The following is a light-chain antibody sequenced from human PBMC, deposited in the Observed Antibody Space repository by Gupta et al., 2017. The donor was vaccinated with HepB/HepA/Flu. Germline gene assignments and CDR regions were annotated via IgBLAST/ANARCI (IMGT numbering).Light chain of an antibody. Sequence: QSVLTQPPPPSGAPGQRSPTPCSGSRSNIGSETVHWYQQFPGTAPKLLTHSDVQRPSGVPGRFSGSKSGTSASLSISGLQSEDEADYYCAAWDSSLSGWVFGGGTKLTVL. V-gene: IGLV1-44*01. J-gene: IGLJ3*02. CDR3: AAWDSSLSGWV. CDR2: SDV. CDR1: RSNIGSET.